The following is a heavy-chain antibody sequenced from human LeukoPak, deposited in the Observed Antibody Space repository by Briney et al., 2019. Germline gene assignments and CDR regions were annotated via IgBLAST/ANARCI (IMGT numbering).Heavy chain of an antibody. Sequence: GGSLRLSCAASGFTFSSYSMNWVRQAPGKGLEWVSSISSSSSYIYYADSVKGRFTISRDNAKNSLYLQMNSLRAEDTAVYYCARDGIAAAGTRAFDIWGQGTMVTVSS. CDR2: ISSSSSYI. D-gene: IGHD6-13*01. CDR1: GFTFSSYS. J-gene: IGHJ3*02. V-gene: IGHV3-21*01. CDR3: ARDGIAAAGTRAFDI.